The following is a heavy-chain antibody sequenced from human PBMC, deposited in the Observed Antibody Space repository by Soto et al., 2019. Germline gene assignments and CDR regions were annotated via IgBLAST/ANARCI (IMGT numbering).Heavy chain of an antibody. D-gene: IGHD6-19*01. CDR3: ARSEMAGAFDI. CDR2: INPNSGGT. V-gene: IGHV1-2*02. CDR1: GYTFTGYY. Sequence: GSVKVSCKASGYTFTGYYMHWVRQAPGQGLEWMGWINPNSGGTNYAQKFQGRVTMTRDTSISTAYMELSSLRSEDTAVYYCARSEMAGAFDIWGQGTMVTVS. J-gene: IGHJ3*02.